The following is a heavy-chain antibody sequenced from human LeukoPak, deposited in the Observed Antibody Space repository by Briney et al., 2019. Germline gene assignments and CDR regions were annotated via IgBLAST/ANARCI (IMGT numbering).Heavy chain of an antibody. Sequence: GGSLRLSCAAPGFTFGSFSMTWVRQAPGKGLEWVSSISSSGTYIYYADSVKGRFTISRDNAKNSLYLHMNSLRAEDTAVYYCARDPGRSGGSCYSDYWGQGTLVTVSS. D-gene: IGHD2-15*01. J-gene: IGHJ4*02. CDR2: ISSSGTYI. CDR1: GFTFGSFS. V-gene: IGHV3-21*01. CDR3: ARDPGRSGGSCYSDY.